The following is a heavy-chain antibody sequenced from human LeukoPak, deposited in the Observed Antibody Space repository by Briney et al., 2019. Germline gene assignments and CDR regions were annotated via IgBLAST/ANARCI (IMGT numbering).Heavy chain of an antibody. Sequence: GGSLRLSCAASGFTFSDYYMSWIRQAPGRGLEWVSYISSSGSTIYYADSVKGRFTISRDNARNSLYLQMNSLRAEDTAVYYCAREVYYGSGSYLDYWGQGTLVTVS. CDR3: AREVYYGSGSYLDY. D-gene: IGHD3-10*01. CDR2: ISSSGSTI. CDR1: GFTFSDYY. J-gene: IGHJ4*02. V-gene: IGHV3-11*01.